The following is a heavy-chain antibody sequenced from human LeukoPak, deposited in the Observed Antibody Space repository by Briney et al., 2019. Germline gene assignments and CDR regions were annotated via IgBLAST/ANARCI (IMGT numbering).Heavy chain of an antibody. CDR1: GFTFSSYG. CDR2: ISYDGSNK. CDR3: AKDNRGYSYGVLYNWFDP. J-gene: IGHJ5*02. V-gene: IGHV3-30*18. Sequence: GGSLRLSCAASGFTFSSYGMHWVRQAPGKGLEWVAVISYDGSNKYYADSVKGRFTISRDNPKNTLYLQMNSLRAEDTAVYYCAKDNRGYSYGVLYNWFDPWGQGTLVTVSS. D-gene: IGHD5-18*01.